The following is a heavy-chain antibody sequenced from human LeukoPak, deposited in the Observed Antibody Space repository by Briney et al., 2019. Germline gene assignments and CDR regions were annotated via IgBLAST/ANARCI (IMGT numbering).Heavy chain of an antibody. Sequence: PGGSLRLSCAASGFTFSRYAMHWVRQAPGKGLEWAAVISHDGRTKFYADSVQGRFTVSRDNSKNTLYLQMNSLRAEDTAVYYCARDDYGDFYFDYWGQGTLVTVSS. J-gene: IGHJ4*02. CDR1: GFTFSRYA. CDR2: ISHDGRTK. CDR3: ARDDYGDFYFDY. V-gene: IGHV3-30*04. D-gene: IGHD4-17*01.